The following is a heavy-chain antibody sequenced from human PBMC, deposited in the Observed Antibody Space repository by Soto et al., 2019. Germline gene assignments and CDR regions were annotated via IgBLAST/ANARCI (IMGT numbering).Heavy chain of an antibody. J-gene: IGHJ2*01. Sequence: GESLKISCKGSGYTFSNYWIGWVRQMPGKGLEWMGILYPGDSDTRYSPSFQGQVTISADKSISTAYLQWSSLKASDTAIYYCARRHYGTPGWYFDLWGRGTLVTVSS. CDR3: ARRHYGTPGWYFDL. D-gene: IGHD4-17*01. V-gene: IGHV5-51*01. CDR1: GYTFSNYW. CDR2: LYPGDSDT.